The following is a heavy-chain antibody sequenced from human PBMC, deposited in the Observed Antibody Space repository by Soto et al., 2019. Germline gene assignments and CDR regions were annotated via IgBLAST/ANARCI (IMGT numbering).Heavy chain of an antibody. CDR1: GFTFNSYW. V-gene: IGHV3-7*01. J-gene: IGHJ4*02. CDR3: ARVIPWYLDC. Sequence: PGGSLRLSCAASGFTFNSYWMSWVRQAPGKGLEWVANIKPDGSEKNYVDSVTGRFTLSRDSAKNSLYMQMNSLRAEDTAVYYCARVIPWYLDCWGQGTLVTVSS. CDR2: IKPDGSEK.